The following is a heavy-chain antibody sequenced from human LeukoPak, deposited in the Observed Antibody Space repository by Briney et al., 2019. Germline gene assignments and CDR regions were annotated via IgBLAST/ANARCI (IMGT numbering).Heavy chain of an antibody. CDR2: ISSSGGDT. D-gene: IGHD3-10*01. Sequence: PGGSLILSCAASGFTFSSFSMHWVRQAPGKGLESVSAISSSGGDTYHANSVKGRFTISRDNSKNTLYLQMGSLRAEDMAVYYCAREYYGGYVDYWGQGTLVTVSS. CDR3: AREYYGGYVDY. CDR1: GFTFSSFS. J-gene: IGHJ4*02. V-gene: IGHV3-64*01.